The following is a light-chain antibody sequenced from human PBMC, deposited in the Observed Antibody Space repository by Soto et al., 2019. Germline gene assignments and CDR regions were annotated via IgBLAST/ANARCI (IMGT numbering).Light chain of an antibody. CDR1: QDISNF. CDR3: QQYDSLPFT. CDR2: DAS. V-gene: IGKV1-33*01. Sequence: DIQMTQSPSSLSASFGYRVAITCQASQDISNFLNWYQQKPGKAPKLLTYDASDLETGVPSRFSGSGSGTDFTFTISNLQPEDFATYYCQQYDSLPFTFGPGTKVDIK. J-gene: IGKJ3*01.